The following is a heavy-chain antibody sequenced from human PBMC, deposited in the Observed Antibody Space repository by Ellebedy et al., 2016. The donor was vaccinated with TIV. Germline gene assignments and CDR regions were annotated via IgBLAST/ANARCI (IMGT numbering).Heavy chain of an antibody. V-gene: IGHV4-59*01. Sequence: MPSETLFLTCAVSGGFISNYYWTWIRQSPETGLEWIGYIYHSGSNGSNPSLKSRVTISVDTPKNQFSLKLNSVTAADTAVYYCARGAPFPYYFDSWGQGLLVTVSS. CDR1: GGFISNYY. CDR2: IYHSGSN. J-gene: IGHJ4*02. CDR3: ARGAPFPYYFDS.